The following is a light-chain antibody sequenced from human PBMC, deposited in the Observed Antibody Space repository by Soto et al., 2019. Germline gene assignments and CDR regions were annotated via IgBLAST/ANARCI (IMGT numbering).Light chain of an antibody. Sequence: QSALTQPASVSGSPGQSITISCTGTSSDVGAYNYVSWYQHHPGKAPKLMIYDVSNRPSGVSNRFSGSKSGNTASLTISGLQAEDEADYYCNSFTTSSTLVFGGGTKLPS. J-gene: IGLJ2*01. CDR2: DVS. CDR3: NSFTTSSTLV. V-gene: IGLV2-14*03. CDR1: SSDVGAYNY.